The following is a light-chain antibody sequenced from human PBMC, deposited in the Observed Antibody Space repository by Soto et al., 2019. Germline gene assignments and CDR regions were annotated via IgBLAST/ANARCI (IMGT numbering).Light chain of an antibody. J-gene: IGKJ4*01. CDR1: QNINSY. CDR3: QQSYSTPIT. CDR2: AAS. Sequence: DIQMTQSPSSLSASVGDRVTITCRASQNINSYLNWYQQKPGKAPKVLIYAASSLQSGVPSRFSGSGSGTDFTLAISSLQPEDCATYSCQQSYSTPITFGGGTKVEIE. V-gene: IGKV1-39*01.